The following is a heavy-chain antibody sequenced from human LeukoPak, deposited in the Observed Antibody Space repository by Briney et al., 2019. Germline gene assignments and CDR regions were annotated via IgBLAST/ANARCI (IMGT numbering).Heavy chain of an antibody. CDR3: ATLVVVAAYNWFDP. CDR2: ISSSSSYI. CDR1: GFTFSSYS. Sequence: PGGSLRLSCAASGFTFSSYSMNWVRQAPGKGLEWVSSISSSSSYIYYADSVKGRFTISRDNAKNSLYLQMNSLRAEDTAVYYCATLVVVAAYNWFDPWGQGTLVTVSS. V-gene: IGHV3-21*01. J-gene: IGHJ5*02. D-gene: IGHD2-15*01.